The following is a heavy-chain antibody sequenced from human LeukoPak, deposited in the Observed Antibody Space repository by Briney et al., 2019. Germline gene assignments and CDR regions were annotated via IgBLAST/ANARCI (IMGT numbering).Heavy chain of an antibody. CDR2: IKQDGSEK. Sequence: GGSLRLSRAASGFTFSSYWMSWVRQAPGKGLEWVANIKQDGSEKYYVDSVKGRFTISRDNAKNSLYLQMNSLRAEDTAVYYCARGAYCSGGSCYSLDPWGQGTLVTVSS. D-gene: IGHD2-15*01. J-gene: IGHJ5*02. CDR3: ARGAYCSGGSCYSLDP. V-gene: IGHV3-7*01. CDR1: GFTFSSYW.